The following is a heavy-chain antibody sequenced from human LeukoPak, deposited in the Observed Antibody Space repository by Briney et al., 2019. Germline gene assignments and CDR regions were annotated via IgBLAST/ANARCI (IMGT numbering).Heavy chain of an antibody. CDR3: ASRYGRQAGNYYYYYYMDV. CDR2: ISHSGST. V-gene: IGHV4-34*01. J-gene: IGHJ6*03. D-gene: IGHD3-10*01. CDR1: GGSFSGYY. Sequence: SETLSLTCAVYGGSFSGYYWSWIRQPPGKGLEWIGEISHSGSTNYNPSLKSRVTISVGTSKNQFSLKLSSVTATDTAVYYCASRYGRQAGNYYYYYYMDVWGKGTTVTVSS.